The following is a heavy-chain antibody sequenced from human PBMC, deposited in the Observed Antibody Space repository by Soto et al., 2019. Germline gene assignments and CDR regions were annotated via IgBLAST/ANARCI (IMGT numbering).Heavy chain of an antibody. CDR1: GFTFTSSA. CDR3: ARADPDASVGY. J-gene: IGHJ4*02. V-gene: IGHV4-59*01. CDR2: ISYSGST. Sequence: SCKASGFTFTSSAVQWVRQARGQRLEWIGYISYSGSTYYNPSLKSRVTISADTSKNQFSLRMNSMIAADTAVCYCARADPDASVGYWGQGTLVTVSS. D-gene: IGHD2-15*01.